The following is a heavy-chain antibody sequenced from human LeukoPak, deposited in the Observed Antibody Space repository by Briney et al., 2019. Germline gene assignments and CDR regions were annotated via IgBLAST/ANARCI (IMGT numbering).Heavy chain of an antibody. CDR2: ISYSGST. V-gene: IGHV4-59*01. Sequence: SETLSLTCTVSGGSFSSYYCSWIRQPPGKGLEWIGYISYSGSTNYNPSLKSRVTISVDTSKNQFSLKLSSVTAADTAVYYCARDLYSSSSPYYYYGMDVWGQGTTVTVSS. D-gene: IGHD6-6*01. J-gene: IGHJ6*02. CDR1: GGSFSSYY. CDR3: ARDLYSSSSPYYYYGMDV.